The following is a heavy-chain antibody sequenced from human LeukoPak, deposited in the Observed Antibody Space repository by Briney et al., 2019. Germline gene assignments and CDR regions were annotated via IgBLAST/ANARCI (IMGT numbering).Heavy chain of an antibody. J-gene: IGHJ4*02. CDR3: ARRAGAYSHPYDY. CDR2: IYSDNT. CDR1: GFTVSTNS. Sequence: GGSLRLSCTVSGFTVSTNSMSWVRQAPGKGLEWVSFIYSDNTHYSDSVKGRFTISRGNSKNTLYLQMNSLRAEDTAVYYCARRAGAYSHPYDYWGQGTLVTVSS. V-gene: IGHV3-53*01. D-gene: IGHD4/OR15-4a*01.